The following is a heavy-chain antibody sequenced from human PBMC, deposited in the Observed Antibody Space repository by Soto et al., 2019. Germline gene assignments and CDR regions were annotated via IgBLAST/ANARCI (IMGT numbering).Heavy chain of an antibody. CDR1: GYTLTELS. J-gene: IGHJ4*02. CDR2: FDPEDGET. D-gene: IGHD6-13*01. CDR3: ARMPVGLSNILFSSSWYFDY. Sequence: ASVKVSCKVSGYTLTELSMHWVRQAPGKGLEWMGGFDPEDGETIYAQKFQGRVTMTEDTSTDTAYMELSSLRSEDTAVYYCARMPVGLSNILFSSSWYFDYWGQGTLVTVSS. V-gene: IGHV1-24*01.